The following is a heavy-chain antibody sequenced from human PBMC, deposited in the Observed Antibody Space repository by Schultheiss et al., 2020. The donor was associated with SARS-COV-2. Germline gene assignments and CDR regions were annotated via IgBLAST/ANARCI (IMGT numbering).Heavy chain of an antibody. J-gene: IGHJ4*02. CDR3: AKGPPPYYDFWSGYYGVDY. V-gene: IGHV3-30*07. Sequence: GGSLRLSCVASGFTFSGSAMHWVRQAPGKGLEWVAVISYDGSNKYYADSVKGRFTISRDNSKNTLYLQMNSLRAEDTAVYYCAKGPPPYYDFWSGYYGVDYWGQGTLVTVSS. CDR1: GFTFSGSA. D-gene: IGHD3-3*01. CDR2: ISYDGSNK.